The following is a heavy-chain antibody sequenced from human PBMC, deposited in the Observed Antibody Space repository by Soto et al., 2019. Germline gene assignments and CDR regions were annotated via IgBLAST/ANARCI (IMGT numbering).Heavy chain of an antibody. V-gene: IGHV3-33*01. D-gene: IGHD3-10*01. CDR3: ARDHYYVSGTFRSEIDY. CDR1: GFTFSNYG. J-gene: IGHJ4*02. CDR2: IWYDGSQK. Sequence: GGSLRLSCAASGFTFSNYGMHWVRQAPGKGLEWVALIWYDGSQKYYADSVKGRFTISRDNSKNTLYLQMNSLRAEDTAVYYCARDHYYVSGTFRSEIDYWGQGTLVTVSS.